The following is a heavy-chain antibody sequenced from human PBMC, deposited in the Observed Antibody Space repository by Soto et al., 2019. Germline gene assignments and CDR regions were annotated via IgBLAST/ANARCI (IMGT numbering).Heavy chain of an antibody. Sequence: PXESLTISCKGSGYSFTTYWIGLVRQMPGKGLEWMGIIYPGDSDTRYSPSFQGQVTISADKSISTAYLHWSSLKASDTAMYYCARRETTGTYYFDYWGQGTLVTVSS. J-gene: IGHJ4*02. V-gene: IGHV5-51*01. CDR2: IYPGDSDT. CDR3: ARRETTGTYYFDY. CDR1: GYSFTTYW. D-gene: IGHD1-1*01.